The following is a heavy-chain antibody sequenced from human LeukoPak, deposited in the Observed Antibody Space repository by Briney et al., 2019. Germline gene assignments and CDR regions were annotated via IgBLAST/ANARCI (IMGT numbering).Heavy chain of an antibody. V-gene: IGHV3-23*01. CDR3: AKRRYCTSTSCHDFDY. D-gene: IGHD2-2*01. Sequence: GGSLRLSCAASGFTFRSYAMKWVRQAPGKGLEWVSAISADGDSTYYADSVKGRFTISRDNSKNTLYLQMNGLRPGDTAVYYCAKRRYCTSTSCHDFDYWGQGTLVTVSS. CDR2: ISADGDST. J-gene: IGHJ4*02. CDR1: GFTFRSYA.